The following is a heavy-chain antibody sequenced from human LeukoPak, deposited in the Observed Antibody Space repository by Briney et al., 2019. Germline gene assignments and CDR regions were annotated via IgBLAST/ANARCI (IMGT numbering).Heavy chain of an antibody. D-gene: IGHD6-19*01. CDR2: INHSGST. Sequence: SETLSLTCAVYGGSFSGYYWSWIRQPPGRGLEWIGEINHSGSTNHNPSLKSRVTISVDTSKNQFSLKLSSVTAADTAVYYCASSSAKLSWDYWGQGTLVTVSS. V-gene: IGHV4-34*01. CDR3: ASSSAKLSWDY. CDR1: GGSFSGYY. J-gene: IGHJ4*02.